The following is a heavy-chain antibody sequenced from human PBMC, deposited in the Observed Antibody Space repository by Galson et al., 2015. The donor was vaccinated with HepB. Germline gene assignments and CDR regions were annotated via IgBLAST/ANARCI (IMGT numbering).Heavy chain of an antibody. D-gene: IGHD3-10*01. V-gene: IGHV1-46*04. J-gene: IGHJ6*02. CDR2: INPSGGST. Sequence: SVKVSCKASGYTFTSYYMHWVRQAPGQGLEWMGIINPSGGSTSYAQKLQGRVTMTRDTSTSTVYMELSSLRSEDTAVYYCARDGTFYYYGSGSFSYYYYGMDVWGQETTVTVSS. CDR3: ARDGTFYYYGSGSFSYYYYGMDV. CDR1: GYTFTSYY.